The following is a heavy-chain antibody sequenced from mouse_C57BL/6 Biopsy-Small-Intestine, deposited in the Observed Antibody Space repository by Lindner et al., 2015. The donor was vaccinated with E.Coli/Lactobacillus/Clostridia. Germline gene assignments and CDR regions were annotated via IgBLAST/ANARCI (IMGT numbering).Heavy chain of an antibody. V-gene: IGHV1-22*01. CDR3: ARTFYYGNSGC. CDR1: GYTFTDYN. D-gene: IGHD2-1*01. CDR2: INPYNGDA. Sequence: VQLQESGPELVKPGASVQMSCKASGYTFTDYNIHWVKQSLGKSLEWLGYINPYNGDADYNQKFKGKASLTVNRSSSTAYMELRSLTSEDSAVYYCARTFYYGNSGCWGQGTSVTVSS. J-gene: IGHJ4*01.